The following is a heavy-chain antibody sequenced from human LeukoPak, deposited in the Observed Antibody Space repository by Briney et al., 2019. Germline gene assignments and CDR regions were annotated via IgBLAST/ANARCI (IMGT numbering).Heavy chain of an antibody. CDR3: VRALYYYDSSGYLEPFDY. V-gene: IGHV1-8*01. D-gene: IGHD3-22*01. J-gene: IGHJ4*02. CDR1: GYTFTSYD. Sequence: AASVKVSCKASGYTFTSYDINRGRNATGQGLEWMGWMNPNSGNTGYAQKFQGRVTMTRNTSISKAYMELSSLRSEDKAVYYYVRALYYYDSSGYLEPFDYWGQGTLVTVSS. CDR2: MNPNSGNT.